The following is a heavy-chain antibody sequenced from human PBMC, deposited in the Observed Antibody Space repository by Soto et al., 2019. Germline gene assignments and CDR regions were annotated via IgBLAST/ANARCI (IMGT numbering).Heavy chain of an antibody. CDR1: GGSISSGGYS. V-gene: IGHV4-30-2*01. CDR3: ASHFARLYYYYCMDV. Sequence: QLQLQESGSGLVKPSQTLSLTGAVSGGSISSGGYSWSWIRQPPGKGLEWIGYIYHSGSTYYNPTLQSLVTISVDRSKNQFSLNLSSATAADTAVYYCASHFARLYYYYCMDVWGQGTTVTVSS. D-gene: IGHD3-3*02. CDR2: IYHSGST. J-gene: IGHJ6*02.